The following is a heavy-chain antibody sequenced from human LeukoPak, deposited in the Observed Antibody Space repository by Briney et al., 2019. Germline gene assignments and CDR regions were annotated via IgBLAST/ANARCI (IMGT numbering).Heavy chain of an antibody. J-gene: IGHJ4*02. Sequence: PGGSLELFCGASGFTFNSYALHRVPQAPGKGVGGGAVISYEGSNKYYADSVKGRFTISRDNSENTLYLQMNSLRAEDTAVYYCAREASPYSSSWYFSYWGQGTLATVSS. CDR3: AREASPYSSSWYFSY. CDR1: GFTFNSYA. V-gene: IGHV3-30-3*01. CDR2: ISYEGSNK. D-gene: IGHD6-13*01.